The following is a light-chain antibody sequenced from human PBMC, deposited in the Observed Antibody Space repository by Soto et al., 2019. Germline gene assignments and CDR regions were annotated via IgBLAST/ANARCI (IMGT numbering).Light chain of an antibody. J-gene: IGKJ3*01. CDR1: QSLLHRNGYNY. V-gene: IGKV2-28*01. Sequence: DIVMTQSPLSLPVTPGEPASISCRSSQSLLHRNGYNYLDWYLQKPGQSPQLLIYLGSNRASGVPDRFSGSGSGTDFTLKISSVEAEDVGLYYCMQALQTPYTFGPGTKVDI. CDR2: LGS. CDR3: MQALQTPYT.